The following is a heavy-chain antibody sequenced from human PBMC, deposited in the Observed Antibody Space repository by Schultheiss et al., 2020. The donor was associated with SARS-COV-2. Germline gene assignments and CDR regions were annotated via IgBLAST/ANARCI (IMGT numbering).Heavy chain of an antibody. CDR1: GFTFSTYA. V-gene: IGHV3-23*01. Sequence: GESLKISCAASGFTFSTYAMTWVRQAPGKGLEWVSSISGTGGYTYYADSVQGRFTISRDNSNNTLYLQMNSLRAEDTAVYYCAKDLSGTYSFGGMWGAFDYWGQGTLVTVSS. J-gene: IGHJ4*02. D-gene: IGHD1-26*01. CDR2: ISGTGGYT. CDR3: AKDLSGTYSFGGMWGAFDY.